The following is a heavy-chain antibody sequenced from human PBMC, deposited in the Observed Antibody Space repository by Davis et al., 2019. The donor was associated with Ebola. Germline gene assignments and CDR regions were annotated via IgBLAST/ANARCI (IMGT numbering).Heavy chain of an antibody. CDR1: GFTFSDYY. J-gene: IGHJ6*02. D-gene: IGHD3-3*01. CDR3: ARGGTDYDFWSGWAEKKYYDYYGMDV. CDR2: ISSSGSTI. Sequence: GGSPRLSCAASGFTFSDYYMSWIRQAPGKGLEWVSYISSSGSTIYYADSVKGRFTISRDNAKNSLYLQMNSLRAEDTAVYYCARGGTDYDFWSGWAEKKYYDYYGMDVWGQGTTVTVSS. V-gene: IGHV3-11*01.